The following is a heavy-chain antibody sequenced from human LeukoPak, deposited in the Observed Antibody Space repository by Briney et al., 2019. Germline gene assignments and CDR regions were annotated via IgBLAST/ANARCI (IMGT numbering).Heavy chain of an antibody. CDR1: GYTFTGYY. Sequence: ASVKVSCKASGYTFTGYYMHWVRQAPGQGLEWMGWINPNSGGTNYAQKFQGRVTMTRDTSISTAYMELSRLRSDDTAVYYCARSYYDFWSGYYTGGAFDIWGQGTMVTVSS. CDR2: INPNSGGT. D-gene: IGHD3-3*01. V-gene: IGHV1-2*02. J-gene: IGHJ3*02. CDR3: ARSYYDFWSGYYTGGAFDI.